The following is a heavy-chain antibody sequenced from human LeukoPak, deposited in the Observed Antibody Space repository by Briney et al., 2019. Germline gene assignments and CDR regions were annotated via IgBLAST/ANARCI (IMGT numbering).Heavy chain of an antibody. D-gene: IGHD3-22*01. J-gene: IGHJ4*02. V-gene: IGHV4-39*01. Sequence: SSETLSLTCNVSGGSISSSSYYWGWIRQPPGKGLEWIGSIYYSGSTYYNPSLKSRVTISVDTPKNQFSLKLSSVTAADTAVYYCASDSSGYYFDNWGQGTLVIVSS. CDR3: ASDSSGYYFDN. CDR2: IYYSGST. CDR1: GGSISSSSYY.